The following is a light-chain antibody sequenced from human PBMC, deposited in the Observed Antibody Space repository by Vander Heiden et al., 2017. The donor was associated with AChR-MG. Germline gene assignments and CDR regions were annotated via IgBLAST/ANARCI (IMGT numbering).Light chain of an antibody. CDR2: DTS. V-gene: IGKV3-11*01. J-gene: IGKJ4*01. CDR3: QQRSNWPA. CDR1: RSVGRD. Sequence: VLTHSPATLSSSPAESATLSCRSRRSVGRDFAWYKHKTGQEPRLHIYDTSNRATGIPARCSGSGSGTDFTITISSLEPEDFAVYYCQQRSNWPAFGGGTKVEIK.